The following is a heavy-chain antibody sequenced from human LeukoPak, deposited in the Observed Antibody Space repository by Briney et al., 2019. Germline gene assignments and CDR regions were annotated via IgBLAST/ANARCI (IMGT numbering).Heavy chain of an antibody. V-gene: IGHV3-48*04. CDR3: ATALTSGGYSGYEFDY. D-gene: IGHD5-12*01. J-gene: IGHJ4*02. CDR1: GFTFSSYS. CDR2: ISSSSSTI. Sequence: GGSLRLSCAASGFTFSSYSMNWVRQAPGKGLEWVSYISSSSSTIYYADSVKGRFTISRDNAKNSLYLQMNSLRAEDTAVYYCATALTSGGYSGYEFDYWGQGTLVTVSS.